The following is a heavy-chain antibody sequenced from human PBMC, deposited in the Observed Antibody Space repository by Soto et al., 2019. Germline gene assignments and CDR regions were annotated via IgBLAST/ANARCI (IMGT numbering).Heavy chain of an antibody. D-gene: IGHD5-18*01. CDR1: GGSIDNYY. CDR2: IYYTGAT. J-gene: IGHJ4*01. CDR3: ARMGEAVDTLPFDS. Sequence: QVQLHESGPGLVRPSETLSLTCTVSGGSIDNYYWSWIRQPPGKGLEWAGYIYYTGATSYNPSLESRITISLDTPKNQFSLKLTSVTAADTAVYYCARMGEAVDTLPFDSWGRGTLVTVSS. V-gene: IGHV4-59*08.